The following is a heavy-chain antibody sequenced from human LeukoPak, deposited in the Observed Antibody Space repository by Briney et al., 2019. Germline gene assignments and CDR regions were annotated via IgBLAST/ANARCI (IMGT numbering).Heavy chain of an antibody. J-gene: IGHJ4*02. CDR2: INSDGSST. D-gene: IGHD2-2*01. V-gene: IGHV3-74*01. Sequence: GGSLRLSCAASGFTFSSYWMHWVRHAPGKGLVWVSRINSDGSSTSYADSVKGRFTISRDNAKNTLYLQMNSLRAEDTAVYYCARDGGYCSSTSCYVAFDYWGQGTLVTVSS. CDR3: ARDGGYCSSTSCYVAFDY. CDR1: GFTFSSYW.